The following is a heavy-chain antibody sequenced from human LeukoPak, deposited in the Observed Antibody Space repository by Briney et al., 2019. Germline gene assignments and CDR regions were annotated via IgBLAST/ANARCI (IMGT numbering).Heavy chain of an antibody. D-gene: IGHD1-14*01. CDR2: ISYSGAT. CDR1: GGTVTSSTYF. CDR3: ARDGFYYHYYMDV. Sequence: SETLSLTCTLSGGTVTSSTYFWGWIRQPPGKGLEWIGSISYSGATYYNPSLKSRVSMSVHTSKNQFSLKLSSVTAADTAMYYCARDGFYYHYYMDVWGEGTTVTVSS. J-gene: IGHJ6*03. V-gene: IGHV4-39*07.